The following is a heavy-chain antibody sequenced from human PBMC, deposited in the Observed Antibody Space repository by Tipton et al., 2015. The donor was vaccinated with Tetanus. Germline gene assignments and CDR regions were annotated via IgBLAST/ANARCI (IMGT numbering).Heavy chain of an antibody. CDR3: ARGQGGGGYDIHNWFDP. CDR2: INPNSGGT. Sequence: QLVQSGAEVKKPGASVKVSCKASGYTFTGYYMHWVRQAPGQGLEWMGWINPNSGGTNYAQKFQGRVTMTRDTSISTAYMELSRRRSDDPAVYYGARGQGGGGYDIHNWFDPWGQGTLVTVSS. CDR1: GYTFTGYY. V-gene: IGHV1-2*02. D-gene: IGHD3-9*01. J-gene: IGHJ5*02.